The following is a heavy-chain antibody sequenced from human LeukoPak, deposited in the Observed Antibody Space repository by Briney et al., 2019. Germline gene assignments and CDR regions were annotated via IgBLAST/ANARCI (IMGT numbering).Heavy chain of an antibody. CDR3: ATYRQVLLPFES. Sequence: GGSLRLSCAASGFTFSDYNMRWIRQAPGKGLEWVSSISRSGSTKYYADSVKGRFTISRDNSKSTLSLQMNSLRAEDTAIYYCATYRQVLLPFESWGQGTLVTVSS. J-gene: IGHJ4*02. CDR2: ISRSGSTK. D-gene: IGHD2-8*02. CDR1: GFTFSDYN. V-gene: IGHV3-11*01.